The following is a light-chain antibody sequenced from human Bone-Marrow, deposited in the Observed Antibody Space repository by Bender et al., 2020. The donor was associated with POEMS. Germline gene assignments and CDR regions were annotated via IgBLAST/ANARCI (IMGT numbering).Light chain of an antibody. J-gene: IGLJ3*02. CDR3: QAWDSNTGV. Sequence: QSVLTQPPSVSGAPGQRVTISCTGSSSNTGSGYDINWYQHLPGTAPKLLIYGYNNRPSGVPDRFSGSKSGNTATLTISGTQAMDEADYYCQAWDSNTGVFGGGTKLTVL. V-gene: IGLV1-40*01. CDR1: SSNTGSGYD. CDR2: GYN.